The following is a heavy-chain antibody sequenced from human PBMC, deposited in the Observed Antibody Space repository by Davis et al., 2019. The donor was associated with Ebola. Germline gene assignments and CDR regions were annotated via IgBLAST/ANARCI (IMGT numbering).Heavy chain of an antibody. J-gene: IGHJ6*03. V-gene: IGHV1-18*01. CDR3: ARDETHTYNSSWYYYMDV. CDR1: GYTFTSYG. D-gene: IGHD6-13*01. CDR2: ISAYNGNT. Sequence: ASVKVSCKASGYTFTSYGISWVRQAPGQGLEWMGWISAYNGNTNYAQKLQGRVTMTTDTSTSTAYMELRSLRSDDTAVYYCARDETHTYNSSWYYYMDVWGKGTTVTVSS.